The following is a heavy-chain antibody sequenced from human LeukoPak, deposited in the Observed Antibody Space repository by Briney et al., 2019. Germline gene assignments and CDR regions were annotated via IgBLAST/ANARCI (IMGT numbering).Heavy chain of an antibody. J-gene: IGHJ6*02. Sequence: GGSLRLSCAASGFTLSSYGMHWVRQAPGKGLEWLAVISYDGRDKYYADSVKGRFTNSRDNSKSTLYLQMKSMRVEDTAVYYCAKDRGFYYYGMDVWGQGTPVTASS. CDR1: GFTLSSYG. CDR2: ISYDGRDK. V-gene: IGHV3-30*18. CDR3: AKDRGFYYYGMDV. D-gene: IGHD3-16*01.